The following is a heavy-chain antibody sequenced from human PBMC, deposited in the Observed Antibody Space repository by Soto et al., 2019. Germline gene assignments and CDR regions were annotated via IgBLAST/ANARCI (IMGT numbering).Heavy chain of an antibody. V-gene: IGHV1-18*01. CDR2: ISAYNGNT. CDR3: ARDSPPVDY. Sequence: QVQLVQSGAEVKKPGASVKVSCKASGYTFSSYGISWVRQAPGQGLEWMGWISAYNGNTKYAQKIQGRVTMTTDTSTSTAYRARRSLRSDDTAVYYCARDSPPVDYWGQGTLVTVSS. J-gene: IGHJ4*02. CDR1: GYTFSSYG.